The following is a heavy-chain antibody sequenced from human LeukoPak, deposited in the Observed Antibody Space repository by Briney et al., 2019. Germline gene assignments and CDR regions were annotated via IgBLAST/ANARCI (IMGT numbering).Heavy chain of an antibody. CDR2: STNSVTDI. Sequence: GGSLRLSCAASGFTFNSYSMNWVRQAPGKGLEWVSFSTNSVTDISYADSVRGRFTISRDNAKNSLYLQMNDLRDEDTAVYYCARGRDHAFDIWGQGTMVTVSS. CDR1: GFTFNSYS. V-gene: IGHV3-48*02. CDR3: ARGRDHAFDI. J-gene: IGHJ3*02.